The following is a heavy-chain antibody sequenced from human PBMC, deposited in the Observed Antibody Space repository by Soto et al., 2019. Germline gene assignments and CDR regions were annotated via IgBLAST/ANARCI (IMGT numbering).Heavy chain of an antibody. D-gene: IGHD3-10*01. V-gene: IGHV1-3*01. CDR2: INAGNGNT. Sequence: ASVKVSCEASGYTFTSYAMHWVREAPGQRLECMGWINAGNGNTKYSQKFQGRVTITRDTSASTAYMELSSLRSEDTAVYYCAREAGLLWFGELLSASYGMDVWGQGTTVTVSS. CDR1: GYTFTSYA. CDR3: AREAGLLWFGELLSASYGMDV. J-gene: IGHJ6*02.